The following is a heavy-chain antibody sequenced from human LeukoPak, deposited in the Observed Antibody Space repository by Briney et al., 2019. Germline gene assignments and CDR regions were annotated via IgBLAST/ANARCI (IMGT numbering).Heavy chain of an antibody. CDR2: IWYDGSIK. CDR3: ARDPWTGYYYLPFTDYGMDV. CDR1: GFTFSSYG. D-gene: IGHD3/OR15-3a*01. Sequence: TGGSLRLSCAASGFTFSSYGMHWVRHAPGKGLEWVAVIWYDGSIKYYADSVKGRFTIARDNSKITLYLQMNSLRAEDTVVYYCARDPWTGYYYLPFTDYGMDVWGKGTTVTVSS. V-gene: IGHV3-33*01. J-gene: IGHJ6*04.